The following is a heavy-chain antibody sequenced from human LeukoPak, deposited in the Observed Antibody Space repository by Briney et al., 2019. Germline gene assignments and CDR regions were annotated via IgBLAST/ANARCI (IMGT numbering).Heavy chain of an antibody. Sequence: GGSLRLSCAASGFTFSNAWMRWVRQAPGKGLEWVGRIKSTTDGGTTDYAAPVKGRFTISRDDSKNTLYLQMNSLKTEDTALYYCTTEPPWDVWGQGTTVTVSS. CDR2: IKSTTDGGTT. J-gene: IGHJ6*02. CDR1: GFTFSNAW. CDR3: TTEPPWDV. V-gene: IGHV3-15*01.